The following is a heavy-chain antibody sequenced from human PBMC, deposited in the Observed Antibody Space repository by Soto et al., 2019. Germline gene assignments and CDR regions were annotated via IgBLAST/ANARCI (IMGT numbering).Heavy chain of an antibody. Sequence: EVQLVESGGGLVQPGRSLRLSCIVSGFTFDNYAMHWVRQAPGKGLEWVSTISWNSVRVGYADSVKGRFTISRDNVKKYLYLQMNSLSAEDTASYYCAKDAGAGGSSSYYSRFDNWGLRTLVTVSS. CDR3: AKDAGAGGSSSYYSRFDN. D-gene: IGHD3-22*01. V-gene: IGHV3-9*01. CDR2: ISWNSVRV. CDR1: GFTFDNYA. J-gene: IGHJ4*02.